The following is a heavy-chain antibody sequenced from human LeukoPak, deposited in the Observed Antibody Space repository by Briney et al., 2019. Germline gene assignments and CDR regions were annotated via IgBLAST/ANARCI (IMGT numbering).Heavy chain of an antibody. J-gene: IGHJ4*02. D-gene: IGHD3-22*01. CDR2: INQDGTEK. CDR1: GFSFNTYW. Sequence: GGSLRLSCVASGFSFNTYWMSWVRQAPGEGLEWVANINQDGTEKYYVDSVKGRFTISRDYGKNSLFLQMNSLRAEDTAVYYCASVRVTMTGLFDYWGQGTLVTVSS. V-gene: IGHV3-7*01. CDR3: ASVRVTMTGLFDY.